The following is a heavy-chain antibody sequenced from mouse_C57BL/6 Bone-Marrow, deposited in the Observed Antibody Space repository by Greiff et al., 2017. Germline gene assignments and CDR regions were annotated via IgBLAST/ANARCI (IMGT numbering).Heavy chain of an antibody. Sequence: EVMLVESGEGLVKPGGSLKLSCAASGFTFSSYAMSWVRQTPEKRLEWVAYISSGGDYIYYADTVKGRFTISRDNARNTLYLQMSSLKSEDTAMYYCTRGPTGTAWFAYWSQGTLVTVSA. CDR1: GFTFSSYA. J-gene: IGHJ3*01. D-gene: IGHD4-1*02. V-gene: IGHV5-9-1*02. CDR2: ISSGGDYI. CDR3: TRGPTGTAWFAY.